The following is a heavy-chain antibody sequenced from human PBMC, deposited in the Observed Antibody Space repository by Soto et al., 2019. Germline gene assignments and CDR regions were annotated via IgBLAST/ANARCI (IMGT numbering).Heavy chain of an antibody. J-gene: IGHJ5*01. CDR2: ILYDGSHK. Sequence: GGSLRLSCAASGFSFSNYGMFWVRQAPGKGLEWVAAILYDGSHKFYADSVKGRFTISRDNSKNTLYLQIDSPRAEDTAVYYCAKDQAYCTTGVCLYNWFESWGQGALVTVSS. CDR1: GFSFSNYG. CDR3: AKDQAYCTTGVCLYNWFES. V-gene: IGHV3-30*18. D-gene: IGHD2-8*01.